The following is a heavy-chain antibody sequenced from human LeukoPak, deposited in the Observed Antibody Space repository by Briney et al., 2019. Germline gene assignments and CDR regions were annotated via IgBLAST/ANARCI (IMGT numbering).Heavy chain of an antibody. V-gene: IGHV3-30*18. CDR3: AKDKGGSYYYYGMDV. Sequence: GRSLRLSCAASGFTFSSYGMHWVRQAPGKGLEWVAVVSYDGSNKYYADSVKGRFTISRDNSKNALYLQMNSLRAEDTAVYYCAKDKGGSYYYYGMDVWGPGTTVTVSS. D-gene: IGHD1-26*01. CDR1: GFTFSSYG. J-gene: IGHJ6*02. CDR2: VSYDGSNK.